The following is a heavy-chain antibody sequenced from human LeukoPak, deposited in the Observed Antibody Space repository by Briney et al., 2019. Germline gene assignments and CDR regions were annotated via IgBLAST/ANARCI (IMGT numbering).Heavy chain of an antibody. CDR1: GGSISSGGYY. J-gene: IGHJ5*02. CDR2: IYYSGST. CDR3: ARFLHIVVVTAILSWFDP. Sequence: PSETLSLTCTVSGGSISSGGYYWSWIRQHPGKGLEWIGYIYYSGSTYYNPSLKSRVTISVDTSKNQFSLKLSSVTAADTAVYYCARFLHIVVVTAILSWFDPWGQGTLFTVSS. D-gene: IGHD2-21*02. V-gene: IGHV4-31*03.